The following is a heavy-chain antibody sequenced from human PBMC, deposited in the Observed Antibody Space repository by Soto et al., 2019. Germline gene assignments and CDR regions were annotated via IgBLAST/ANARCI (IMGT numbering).Heavy chain of an antibody. V-gene: IGHV4-31*03. CDR1: GGSISRSGYF. J-gene: IGHJ4*02. CDR2: IYDRGST. CDR3: ARSSRSYFDY. Sequence: QVQLQESGPGLVKPSQPLSLPCTVSGGSISRSGYFWSWIRQHPGKGLEWIGYIYDRGSTYYNPSPKRRVSLTVDTSKNQFSLNLTSVTAADTAMYYCARSSRSYFDYGGQGTLVTVSS.